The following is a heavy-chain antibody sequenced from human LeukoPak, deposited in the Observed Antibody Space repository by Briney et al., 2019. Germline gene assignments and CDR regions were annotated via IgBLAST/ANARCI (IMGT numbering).Heavy chain of an antibody. J-gene: IGHJ4*02. D-gene: IGHD3-22*01. CDR1: GGSISSSSYY. Sequence: SETLSLTCTVSGGSISSSSYYWGWIRQPPGKGLEWIGSIYYSGSTYYNPSLKSRVTISVDTSKNQFSLKLSSVTAADTAVYYCARRAYSSGYYYFDYWGQGALVTVSS. CDR2: IYYSGST. CDR3: ARRAYSSGYYYFDY. V-gene: IGHV4-39*07.